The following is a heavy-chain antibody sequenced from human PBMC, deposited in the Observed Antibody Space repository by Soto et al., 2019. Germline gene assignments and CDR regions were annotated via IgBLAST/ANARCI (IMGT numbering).Heavy chain of an antibody. CDR1: GFTFINSW. Sequence: EVQLVESGGGLVQPGGPLRLSCAGPGFTFINSWRHWVRQAPGKGLEWVSRIDHDGPTDYADSVRGRFTISRDNAENTLYLQMNSLRPEDTAVYYCVRDSHGDYWGQGTLVTVSS. V-gene: IGHV3-74*01. CDR3: VRDSHGDY. J-gene: IGHJ4*02. CDR2: IDHDGPT.